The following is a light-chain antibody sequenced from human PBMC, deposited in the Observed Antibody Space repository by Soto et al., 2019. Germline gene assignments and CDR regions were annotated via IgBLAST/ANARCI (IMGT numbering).Light chain of an antibody. Sequence: QSALTQPPSASGSPGQSVTITCTGSSSDVGGYNYVSWYQQHPGKAPKLIIYEVTKRPSGVPDRFSGSKSGNTASLTVSGLQAEDEADYHCSSYAGINNLILFGGGTKLTVL. CDR1: SSDVGGYNY. CDR2: EVT. CDR3: SSYAGINNLIL. J-gene: IGLJ2*01. V-gene: IGLV2-8*01.